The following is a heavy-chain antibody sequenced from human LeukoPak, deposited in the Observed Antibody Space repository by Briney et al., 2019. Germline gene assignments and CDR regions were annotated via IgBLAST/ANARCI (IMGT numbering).Heavy chain of an antibody. V-gene: IGHV4-59*01. CDR2: IHYSGST. CDR1: GASISSYY. Sequence: SETLSLTCSVSGASISSYYWSWIRQPPGKGLEWIGYIHYSGSTNYNPSLKSRVTISVDTSKNQFSLILSSVTTADTAVYYCAREVVAAAGTVDYWGQGTLVTVSS. CDR3: AREVVAAAGTVDY. D-gene: IGHD6-13*01. J-gene: IGHJ4*02.